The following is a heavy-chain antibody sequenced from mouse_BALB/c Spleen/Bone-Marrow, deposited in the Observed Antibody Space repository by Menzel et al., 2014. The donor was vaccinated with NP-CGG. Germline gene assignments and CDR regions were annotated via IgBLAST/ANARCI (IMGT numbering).Heavy chain of an antibody. CDR2: IDPANGNT. D-gene: IGHD1-1*01. J-gene: IGHJ3*01. CDR3: AFYYYGSSLFAY. CDR1: GFNIKDTY. Sequence: VQLQQSGAELVKPGASVKLSCTASGFNIKDTYMHWVKQRPEQGLEWIGRIDPANGNTKYDPKFQGKATITADTSSNTGCLQLSSLTSEDTAVDYCAFYYYGSSLFAYSGQATLVAVSA. V-gene: IGHV14-3*02.